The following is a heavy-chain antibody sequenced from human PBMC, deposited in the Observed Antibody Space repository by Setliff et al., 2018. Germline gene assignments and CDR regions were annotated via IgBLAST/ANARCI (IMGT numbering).Heavy chain of an antibody. CDR2: IYYSGST. CDR3: ALNPSWFGELFAWFDP. V-gene: IGHV4-39*01. CDR1: GGSISSRSYY. J-gene: IGHJ5*02. D-gene: IGHD3-10*01. Sequence: PSETLSLTCTVSGGSISSRSYYWGWIRQPPGKGLEWIGSIYYSGSTYYNPSLKSRVTISVDTSKNQFSLKLSSVTAADTAVYYCALNPSWFGELFAWFDPWGQGTQVTVSS.